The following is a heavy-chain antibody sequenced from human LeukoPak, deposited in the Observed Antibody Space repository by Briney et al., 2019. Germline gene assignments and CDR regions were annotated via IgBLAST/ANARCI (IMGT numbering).Heavy chain of an antibody. Sequence: PGGSLRLSCAASGFTFSSYGMHWVRQAPGKGLEWVAFIRYDGSNKYYADSVKGRFTISRDNSKNTLYLQMNSLRAEDTAVYYCARDGVSWAIAAAGMPPGTLFDYWGQGTLVTVSS. D-gene: IGHD6-13*01. CDR1: GFTFSSYG. CDR3: ARDGVSWAIAAAGMPPGTLFDY. CDR2: IRYDGSNK. J-gene: IGHJ4*02. V-gene: IGHV3-30*02.